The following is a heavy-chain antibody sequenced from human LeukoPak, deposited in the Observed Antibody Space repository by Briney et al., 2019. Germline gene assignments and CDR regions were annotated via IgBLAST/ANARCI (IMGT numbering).Heavy chain of an antibody. Sequence: SETLSLTCTVSGGSISSYYWSWIRQPPGKGLEWIGYIYYSGSTNYNPSLKSRVTISVDTSKNQFSLKLSSVTAADTAAYYCARVGVRYYFDYWGQGTLVTVSS. D-gene: IGHD4-23*01. CDR3: ARVGVRYYFDY. CDR2: IYYSGST. CDR1: GGSISSYY. J-gene: IGHJ4*02. V-gene: IGHV4-59*01.